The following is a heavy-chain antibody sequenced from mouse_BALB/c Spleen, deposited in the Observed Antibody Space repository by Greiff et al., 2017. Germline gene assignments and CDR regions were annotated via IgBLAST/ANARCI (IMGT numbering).Heavy chain of an antibody. CDR3: FYYRYAYYYAMDY. D-gene: IGHD2-14*01. Sequence: QVQLQQSGAELAKPGASVKMSCKASGYTFTSYWMHWVKQRPGQGLEWIGYINPSTGYTEYNQKFKDKATLTADKSSSTAYMQLSSLTSEDSAVYYCFYYRYAYYYAMDYWGQGTSVTVSS. J-gene: IGHJ4*01. CDR2: INPSTGYT. CDR1: GYTFTSYW. V-gene: IGHV1-7*01.